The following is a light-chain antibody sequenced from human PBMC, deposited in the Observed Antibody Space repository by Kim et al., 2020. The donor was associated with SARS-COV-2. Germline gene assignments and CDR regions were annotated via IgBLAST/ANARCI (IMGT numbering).Light chain of an antibody. Sequence: SVKLTCTLSSGHSSYAIAWHQQQPEKGPRYLMKLNSDGSHSKGDGIPDRFSGSSSGAERYLTISSLQSEDEAEYYCQTWGTGIVVFGGGTQLTVL. J-gene: IGLJ2*01. CDR1: SGHSSYA. CDR2: LNSDGSH. CDR3: QTWGTGIVV. V-gene: IGLV4-69*01.